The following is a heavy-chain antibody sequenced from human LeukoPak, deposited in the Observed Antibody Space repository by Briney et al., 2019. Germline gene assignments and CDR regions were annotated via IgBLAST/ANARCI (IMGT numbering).Heavy chain of an antibody. CDR1: GFTFSSYN. Sequence: GGSLRLSCAASGFTFSSYNMNWVRQAPGKGLEWVSSITSGSSYIYYADSVKGRFTISRDNAKNSLYLQMNSLRAEDTAVYYCAKDRFYTGSPRAFDIWGQGTMVTVSS. CDR2: ITSGSSYI. CDR3: AKDRFYTGSPRAFDI. D-gene: IGHD1-26*01. V-gene: IGHV3-21*04. J-gene: IGHJ3*02.